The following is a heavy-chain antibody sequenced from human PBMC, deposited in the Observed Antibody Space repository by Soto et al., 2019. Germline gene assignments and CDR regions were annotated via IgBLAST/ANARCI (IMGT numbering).Heavy chain of an antibody. J-gene: IGHJ3*02. CDR1: GGSISSSSYY. V-gene: IGHV4-39*01. CDR2: IYYSGST. Sequence: QLQLQESGPGLVKPSETLSLTCTVSGGSISSSSYYWGWIRQPPGKGLEWIGSIYYSGSTYYNPSLKSRVTIYVDTSKNQFSLKLSSVTAADTAVYYCARTVRDYDYVWGSSAFDIWGQGTMVTGSS. CDR3: ARTVRDYDYVWGSSAFDI. D-gene: IGHD3-16*01.